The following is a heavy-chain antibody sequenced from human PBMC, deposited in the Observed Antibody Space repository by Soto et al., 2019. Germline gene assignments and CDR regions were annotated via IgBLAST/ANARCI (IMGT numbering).Heavy chain of an antibody. CDR2: IYSGGST. V-gene: IGHV3-66*01. CDR1: GFTVSSNY. J-gene: IGHJ6*03. D-gene: IGHD2-2*01. Sequence: EVQLVESGGGLVQPGGSLRLSCAASGFTVSSNYMSWVRQAPGKGLEWVSVIYSGGSTYYADSVKGRFTISRDNSKNTLYLQMNSLRAEDTAVYYCARDYGEIGVVPANYYYYYYMDVWGKGTTVTVSS. CDR3: ARDYGEIGVVPANYYYYYYMDV.